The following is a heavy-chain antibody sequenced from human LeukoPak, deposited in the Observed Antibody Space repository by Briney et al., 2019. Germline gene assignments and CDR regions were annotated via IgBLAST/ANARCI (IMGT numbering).Heavy chain of an antibody. Sequence: GASVTVSCKASGYTFTGYYMHWVRQAPGQGLEWMGRINPNSGGTNYAQKFQGRVTMTRDTSISTAYMELSRLRSDDTAVYYCARVRFLEWFHDAFDIWGQGTMVTVSS. J-gene: IGHJ3*02. V-gene: IGHV1-2*06. D-gene: IGHD3-3*01. CDR3: ARVRFLEWFHDAFDI. CDR2: INPNSGGT. CDR1: GYTFTGYY.